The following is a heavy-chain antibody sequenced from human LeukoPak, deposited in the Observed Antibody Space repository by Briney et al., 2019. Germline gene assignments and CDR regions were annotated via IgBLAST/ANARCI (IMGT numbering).Heavy chain of an antibody. V-gene: IGHV1-8*01. Sequence: ASVKVSCKASGYTFTSYDINWVRQATGQGLEWMGWMNPNSGNTGYAQKFQGRVTMTRNTSISTAYMELSSLRAEDTAVYYCQTSKGGFTIFGVVTNPDAFDIWGQGTMVTVSS. J-gene: IGHJ3*02. CDR3: QTSKGGFTIFGVVTNPDAFDI. CDR1: GYTFTSYD. CDR2: MNPNSGNT. D-gene: IGHD3-3*01.